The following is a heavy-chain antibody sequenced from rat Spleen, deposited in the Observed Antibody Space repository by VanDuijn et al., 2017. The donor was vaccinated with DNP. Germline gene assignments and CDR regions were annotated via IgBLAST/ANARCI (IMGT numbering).Heavy chain of an antibody. CDR1: RFTFNNYW. Sequence: EVHLVESGGDLVQPGRSLKLSCKVSRFTFNNYWMTWFRQVPGKGLEWVASIPSSGGNTYYPASVKGRFTLSRDNAENTLFLQMNSLRSEDTATYYCARWYNSGYYFDYWGQGAMVTVSS. V-gene: IGHV5-31*01. D-gene: IGHD4-3*01. CDR3: ARWYNSGYYFDY. J-gene: IGHJ2*01. CDR2: IPSSGGNT.